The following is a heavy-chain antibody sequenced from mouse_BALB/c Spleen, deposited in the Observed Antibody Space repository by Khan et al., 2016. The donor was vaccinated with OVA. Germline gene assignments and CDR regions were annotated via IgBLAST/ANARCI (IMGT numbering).Heavy chain of an antibody. CDR2: INPSSGYS. D-gene: IGHD2-13*01. CDR1: GYTFSVYW. J-gene: IGHJ1*01. CDR3: ARRSFYGDLWYFDV. Sequence: QVQLQQSGAELANPGASVKMSCKSSGYTFSVYWIYWLKQRPGQGLEWIGYINPSSGYSDYNQRFKDKATLTADKSSTTAYMQLSSLTSEDSGVDFCARRSFYGDLWYFDVWGAGTTVTVS. V-gene: IGHV1-7*01.